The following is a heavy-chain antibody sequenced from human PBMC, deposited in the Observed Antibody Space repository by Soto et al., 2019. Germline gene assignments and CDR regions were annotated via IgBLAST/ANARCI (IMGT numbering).Heavy chain of an antibody. CDR3: ARVSYYYDSSGYYWGGYYFDY. CDR2: IYSGGST. CDR1: GFTVSSNY. D-gene: IGHD3-22*01. Sequence: EVQLVETGGGLIQPGGSLRLSCAASGFTVSSNYMSWVRQAPGKGLEWVSVIYSGGSTYYADSVKGRFTISRDNSKNKLYLQMNSLRAEDTAVYYCARVSYYYDSSGYYWGGYYFDYWGQGTLVTVSS. V-gene: IGHV3-53*02. J-gene: IGHJ4*02.